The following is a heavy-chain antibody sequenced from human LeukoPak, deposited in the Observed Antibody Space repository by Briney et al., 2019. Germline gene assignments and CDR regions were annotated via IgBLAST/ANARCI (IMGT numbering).Heavy chain of an antibody. CDR2: INPSGGST. J-gene: IGHJ6*02. D-gene: IGHD3-10*01. V-gene: IGHV1-46*01. CDR3: ARDIWGENYYYGMDV. CDR1: GYTFTSYY. Sequence: ASVKVSCKASGYTFTSYYMHWVRQAPGQGLEWMGIINPSGGSTSYAQKFQGRVTMTRDTSTSTVYMELSSLRSEDTAVYYCARDIWGENYYYGMDVWGQGTTVTVSS.